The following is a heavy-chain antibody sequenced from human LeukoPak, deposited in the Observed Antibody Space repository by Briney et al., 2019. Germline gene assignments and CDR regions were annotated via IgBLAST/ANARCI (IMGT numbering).Heavy chain of an antibody. CDR3: ARVRGYGSDAFDI. CDR1: GFTFSSYE. D-gene: IGHD3-10*01. V-gene: IGHV3-48*03. J-gene: IGHJ3*02. Sequence: PGGSLRLSCAASGFTFSSYEMNWVRQAPGKGPEWVSYISSSGSTIYYADSVKGRFTISRDNAKNSLYLQMNSLRAEDTAVYYCARVRGYGSDAFDIWGQGTMVTVSS. CDR2: ISSSGSTI.